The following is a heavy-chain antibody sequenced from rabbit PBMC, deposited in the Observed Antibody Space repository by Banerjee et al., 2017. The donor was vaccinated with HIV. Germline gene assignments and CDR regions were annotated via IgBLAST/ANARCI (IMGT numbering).Heavy chain of an antibody. CDR2: IYGGSRGGT. CDR3: ARDLAGVIGWNFNL. J-gene: IGHJ4*01. V-gene: IGHV1S45*01. Sequence: QEQLEESGGDLVKPEGSLTLTCTASGFSFSSSYYMCWVRQAPGKGLEWIACIYGGSRGGTWYASWSKGRFTISKASWTTVTLQMTSLTAADTASYFCARDLAGVIGWNFNLWGPGTLVTVS. CDR1: GFSFSSSYY. D-gene: IGHD4-1*01.